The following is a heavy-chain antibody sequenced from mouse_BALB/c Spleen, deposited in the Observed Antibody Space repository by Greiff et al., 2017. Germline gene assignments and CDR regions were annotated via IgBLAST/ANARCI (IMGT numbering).Heavy chain of an antibody. J-gene: IGHJ3*01. D-gene: IGHD2-1*01. V-gene: IGHV5-6-4*01. CDR3: TRGFGNYAWFAY. CDR2: ISSGGSYT. CDR1: GFTFSSYT. Sequence: EVKLMESGGGLVKPGGSLKLSCAASGFTFSSYTMSWVRQTPEKRLEWVATISSGGSYTYYPDSVKGRFTISRDNATNTLYLQMSSLKSEDTAMYDCTRGFGNYAWFAYWGQGTLVTVSA.